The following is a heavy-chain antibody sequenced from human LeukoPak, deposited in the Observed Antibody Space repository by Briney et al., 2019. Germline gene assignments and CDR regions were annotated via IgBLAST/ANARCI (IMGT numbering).Heavy chain of an antibody. D-gene: IGHD2-8*02. CDR3: ARWGNSPVAYGWFDP. Sequence: SETLSLTCAVYGGSFSGYYWSWIRQPPGKGLEWIGEINHSGSTNYNPSLKSQVTISVDTSKNQFSLKLSSVTAADTAVYYCARWGNSPVAYGWFDPWGQGTLVTVSS. J-gene: IGHJ5*02. CDR2: INHSGST. V-gene: IGHV4-34*01. CDR1: GGSFSGYY.